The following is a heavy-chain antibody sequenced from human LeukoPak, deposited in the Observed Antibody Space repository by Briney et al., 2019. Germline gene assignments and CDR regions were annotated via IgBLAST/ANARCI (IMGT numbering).Heavy chain of an antibody. V-gene: IGHV3-48*02. D-gene: IGHD1-14*01. Sequence: GGSLRLSCAASGFAFSSYSMNWVRQAPGKGLEWVSYIGTSSSPIYYGDSVKGRFTISRDNDKKSIYLQMDSLRDEDTAVYYCARGNRGLSPDHWGQGTLVIVSS. CDR3: ARGNRGLSPDH. CDR1: GFAFSSYS. CDR2: IGTSSSPI. J-gene: IGHJ5*02.